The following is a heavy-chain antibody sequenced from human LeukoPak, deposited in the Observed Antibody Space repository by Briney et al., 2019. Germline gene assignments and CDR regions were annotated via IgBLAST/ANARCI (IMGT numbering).Heavy chain of an antibody. CDR2: IYYSGGV. D-gene: IGHD5-18*01. J-gene: IGHJ4*02. CDR1: GGSISSSGHY. Sequence: SETLSLTCTVSGGSISSSGHYWGWIRQPPGKGLEWIGSIYYSGGVYYNPSLKSRVTISVDTSKNQFSLKLSSVTAADTAVYYCARHRGYSYGYIDYWGQGTLVTVSS. CDR3: ARHRGYSYGYIDY. V-gene: IGHV4-39*01.